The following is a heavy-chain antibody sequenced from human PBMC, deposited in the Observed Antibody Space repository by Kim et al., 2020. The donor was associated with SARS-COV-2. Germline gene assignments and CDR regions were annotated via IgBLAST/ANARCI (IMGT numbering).Heavy chain of an antibody. CDR2: ISGSGGST. J-gene: IGHJ4*02. V-gene: IGHV3-23*01. D-gene: IGHD3-9*01. CDR1: GFTFSSYA. CDR3: VKGDILTGYYNVVDYFDY. Sequence: GGSLRLSCAVSGFTFSSYAMSWVRQAPGKGLEWVSAISGSGGSTYYADSVKGRFTISRDNSKNTLYLQMNSLRAEDTAVYYCVKGDILTGYYNVVDYFDYWGQGTLVTVSS.